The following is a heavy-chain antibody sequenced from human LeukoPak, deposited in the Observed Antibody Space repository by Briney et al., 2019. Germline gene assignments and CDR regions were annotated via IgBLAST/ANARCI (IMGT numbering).Heavy chain of an antibody. CDR3: ARADYDILTGYPDAFDI. Sequence: GASVKVSCKASGYTFTSYGISWVRQAPGQGLEWMGWISAYNGNTNYAQKLQGRVTITTDTSTSTAYMELRSLRSDDTAVYYCARADYDILTGYPDAFDIWGQGTMVTVSS. J-gene: IGHJ3*02. D-gene: IGHD3-9*01. V-gene: IGHV1-18*01. CDR1: GYTFTSYG. CDR2: ISAYNGNT.